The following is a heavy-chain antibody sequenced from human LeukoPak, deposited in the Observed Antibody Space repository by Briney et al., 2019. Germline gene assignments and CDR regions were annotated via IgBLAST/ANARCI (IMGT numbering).Heavy chain of an antibody. Sequence: PSETLSLTCTVSGGSISSSSYYWGWIRQPPGKGLEWIGSIYYSGSTYYNPSLKSRVTISVDTSKNQFSLKLSSVTAADTAVYYCARDAAVVPAAMFDYWGQGTLVTVSS. CDR2: IYYSGST. D-gene: IGHD2-2*01. CDR1: GGSISSSSYY. CDR3: ARDAAVVPAAMFDY. J-gene: IGHJ4*02. V-gene: IGHV4-39*07.